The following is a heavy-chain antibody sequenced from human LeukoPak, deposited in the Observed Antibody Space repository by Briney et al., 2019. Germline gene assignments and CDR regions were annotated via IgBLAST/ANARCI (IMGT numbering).Heavy chain of an antibody. CDR2: MNPNSGNT. J-gene: IGHJ6*03. CDR3: ARGYPPLHCSSTSCYLYWYYYYYYMDV. V-gene: IGHV1-8*01. CDR1: GYTFTSYD. Sequence: ASVKVSCKASGYTFTSYDINWVRQATGQGLEWMGWMNPNSGNTGYAQKFQGRVTMTRNTSISTAYMELSSLRSEDTAVYYCARGYPPLHCSSTSCYLYWYYYYYYMDVWGKGTTVTVSS. D-gene: IGHD2-2*01.